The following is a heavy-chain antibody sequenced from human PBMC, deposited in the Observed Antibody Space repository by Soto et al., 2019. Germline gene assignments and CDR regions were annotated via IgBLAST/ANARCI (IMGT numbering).Heavy chain of an antibody. CDR1: GGTFSSYA. CDR3: ARDRGDGYNFNYYGMDV. CDR2: IIPIFGTA. V-gene: IGHV1-69*13. Sequence: GASVKVSCKASGGTFSSYAISWVRQAPGQGLEWMGGIIPIFGTANYAQKFQGRVTITADESTSTAYMELSNLRSEDTAVYYCARDRGDGYNFNYYGMDVWGQGTTVTVSS. J-gene: IGHJ6*02. D-gene: IGHD5-12*01.